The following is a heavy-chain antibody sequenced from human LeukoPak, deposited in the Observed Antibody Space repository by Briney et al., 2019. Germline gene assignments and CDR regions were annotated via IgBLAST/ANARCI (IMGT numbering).Heavy chain of an antibody. Sequence: ASVKVSCKASGYTFTGYYMHWVRQAPGQGLEWMGWINPNSGGTNYAQKFQGWVTMTRDTSISTAYMELSRLRSDDTAVYYCAREYYDSSGPPGYWGQGTLVTVSS. V-gene: IGHV1-2*04. CDR3: AREYYDSSGPPGY. D-gene: IGHD3-22*01. CDR2: INPNSGGT. J-gene: IGHJ4*02. CDR1: GYTFTGYY.